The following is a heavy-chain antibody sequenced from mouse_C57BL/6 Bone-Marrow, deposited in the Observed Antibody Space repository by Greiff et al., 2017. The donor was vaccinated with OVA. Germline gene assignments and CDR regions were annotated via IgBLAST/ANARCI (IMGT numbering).Heavy chain of an antibody. D-gene: IGHD2-5*01. Sequence: ESGPGLVKPSQSLSLPCSVTGYSITSGYYWNWIRQFPGNKLEWMGYLSYDGSNNYNPSLKNRISITRDTSKNQFFLKLNAVTTEDTATYYCARKDYSNDWFAYWGQGTLVTVSA. V-gene: IGHV3-6*01. CDR1: GYSITSGYY. CDR3: ARKDYSNDWFAY. J-gene: IGHJ3*01. CDR2: LSYDGSN.